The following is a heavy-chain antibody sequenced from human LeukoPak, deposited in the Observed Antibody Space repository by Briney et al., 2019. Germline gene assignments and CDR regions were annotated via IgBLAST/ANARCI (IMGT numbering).Heavy chain of an antibody. Sequence: ASVKVSCKASGYTFSDYYMHWVRQASGQGLEWMGWINPNGGGTNYAQKFQGRVTMTRDTSITTVYMELSSLRSDDTALYYCARALYSNNWYGFDCWGQGSLVTVSS. J-gene: IGHJ4*02. CDR2: INPNGGGT. V-gene: IGHV1-2*02. D-gene: IGHD6-13*01. CDR1: GYTFSDYY. CDR3: ARALYSNNWYGFDC.